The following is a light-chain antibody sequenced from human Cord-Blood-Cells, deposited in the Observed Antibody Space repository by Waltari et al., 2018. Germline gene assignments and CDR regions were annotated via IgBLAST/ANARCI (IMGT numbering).Light chain of an antibody. J-gene: IGKJ4*01. CDR2: DAS. CDR1: QSVSSY. CDR3: QQRSNWPKLT. V-gene: IGKV3-11*01. Sequence: EIVLTQSPATLSLPPGERATLSCRASQSVSSYLAWYQKKPGQAPRLLIYDASNRATGIPARFSGSGSGTDFTLTISSLEPEDFAVYYCQQRSNWPKLTFGGGTKVEIK.